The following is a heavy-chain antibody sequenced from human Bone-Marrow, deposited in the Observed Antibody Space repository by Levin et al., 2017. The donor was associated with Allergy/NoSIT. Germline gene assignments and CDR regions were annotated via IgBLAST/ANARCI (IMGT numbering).Heavy chain of an antibody. Sequence: GESLKISCAASGFTFSSYAMHWVRQAPGKGLEWVAVISYDGSNKYYADSVKGRFTISRDNSKNTLYLQMNSLRAEDTAVYYCARDSVPDYDFWSGYLNFFDYWGQGTLVTVSS. CDR2: ISYDGSNK. V-gene: IGHV3-30-3*01. CDR1: GFTFSSYA. CDR3: ARDSVPDYDFWSGYLNFFDY. D-gene: IGHD3-3*01. J-gene: IGHJ4*02.